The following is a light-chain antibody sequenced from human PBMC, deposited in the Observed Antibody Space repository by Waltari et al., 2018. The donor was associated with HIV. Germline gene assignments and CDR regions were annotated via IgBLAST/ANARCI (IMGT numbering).Light chain of an antibody. J-gene: IGLJ2*01. CDR2: KNN. V-gene: IGLV1-51*02. Sequence: QSVLPQPPSVSAAPGQKVTISCSVNSSNIGDNYVSWFQQLPGTAPKLLIYKNNQRPSGIPDRFSGSKSGTSASLAISGRQSEDEADYSCSTWDDTQTGVLFGGGTTLTVL. CDR3: STWDDTQTGVL. CDR1: SSNIGDNY.